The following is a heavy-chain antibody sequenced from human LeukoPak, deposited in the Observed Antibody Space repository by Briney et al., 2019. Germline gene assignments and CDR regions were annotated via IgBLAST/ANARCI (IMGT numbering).Heavy chain of an antibody. Sequence: GGSLRLSCAASGFTFSSYGMHWVRQAPGKGLEWVAVIWYDGSNKYYADPVKGRFTISRDNSKNTLYLQMNSLRAEDTAVYYCARDSESEFDAFDIWGQGTMVTVSS. V-gene: IGHV3-33*01. D-gene: IGHD3-10*01. CDR2: IWYDGSNK. CDR3: ARDSESEFDAFDI. J-gene: IGHJ3*02. CDR1: GFTFSSYG.